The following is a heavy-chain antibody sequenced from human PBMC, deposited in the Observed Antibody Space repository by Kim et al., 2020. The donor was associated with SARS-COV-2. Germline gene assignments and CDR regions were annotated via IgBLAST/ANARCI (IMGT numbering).Heavy chain of an antibody. CDR1: GFTFSSYE. J-gene: IGHJ5*02. CDR2: ISSSGSTI. D-gene: IGHD3-9*01. V-gene: IGHV3-48*03. CDR3: ARTHYYDILTGYRGTYNWFDP. Sequence: GGSLRLSCAASGFTFSSYEMNWVRQAPGKGLEWVSYISSSGSTIYYADSVKGRFTISRDNAKNSLYLQMNSLRAEDTAVYYCARTHYYDILTGYRGTYNWFDPWGQGTLVTVSS.